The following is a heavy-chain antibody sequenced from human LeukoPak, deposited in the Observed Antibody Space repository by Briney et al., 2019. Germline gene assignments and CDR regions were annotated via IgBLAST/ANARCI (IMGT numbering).Heavy chain of an antibody. D-gene: IGHD3-16*02. CDR1: GGSISSGGYY. J-gene: IGHJ5*02. V-gene: IGHV4-30-2*01. CDR2: IYHSGST. Sequence: SETLSLTCTVSGGSISSGGYYWSWIRQPPGKGLEWIGYIYHSGSTYYNPSLKSRVTISVDRSKNQFSLKLSSVTAADTAVYYCARGRHDYVWGSYRYGKWFDPWGQGTLVTVSS. CDR3: ARGRHDYVWGSYRYGKWFDP.